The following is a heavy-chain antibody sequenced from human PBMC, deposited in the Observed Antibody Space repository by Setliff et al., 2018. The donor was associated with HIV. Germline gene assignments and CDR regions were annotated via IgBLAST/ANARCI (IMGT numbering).Heavy chain of an antibody. CDR2: INPNNGGT. Sequence: ASVKVSCKASGYTFTGYYMHWVRQAPGQGLEWTGWINPNNGGTNYAQKFQGRVTMTRDTSISTAYMELSRLRSDDTAVYYCARDCYDSSGYIFFPGLPDYWGQGTQVTVSS. D-gene: IGHD3-22*01. J-gene: IGHJ4*02. CDR3: ARDCYDSSGYIFFPGLPDY. V-gene: IGHV1-2*02. CDR1: GYTFTGYY.